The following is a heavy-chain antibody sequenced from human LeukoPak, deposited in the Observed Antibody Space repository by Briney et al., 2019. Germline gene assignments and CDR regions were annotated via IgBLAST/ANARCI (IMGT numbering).Heavy chain of an antibody. CDR1: GGSVSSGSYY. Sequence: PSETLSLTCTVSGGSVSSGSYYWSWIRQPPGKGLEWIGYIYYSGSTNYNPSLKSRVTISVDTSKNQFSLKLSSVTAADTAVYYCASKIAAAGKKFNWFDPWGQGTLVTVSS. CDR2: IYYSGST. D-gene: IGHD6-13*01. CDR3: ASKIAAAGKKFNWFDP. J-gene: IGHJ5*02. V-gene: IGHV4-61*01.